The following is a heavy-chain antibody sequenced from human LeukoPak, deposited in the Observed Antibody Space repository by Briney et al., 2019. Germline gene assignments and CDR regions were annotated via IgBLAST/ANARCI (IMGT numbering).Heavy chain of an antibody. CDR1: GGSFSGYY. J-gene: IGHJ4*02. Sequence: SETLSLTCAVYGGSFSGYYWSWIREPPGKGLGWIGEINHSGSTNYNPSLKSRVTISVDTSKNQFSLKLSSVTAADTAVYYCARGPPLYASGSAPFGYWGQGTLVTVSS. CDR3: ARGPPLYASGSAPFGY. D-gene: IGHD3-10*01. V-gene: IGHV4-34*01. CDR2: INHSGST.